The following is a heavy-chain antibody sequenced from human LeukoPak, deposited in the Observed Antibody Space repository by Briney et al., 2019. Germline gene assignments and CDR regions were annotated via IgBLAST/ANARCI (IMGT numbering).Heavy chain of an antibody. CDR1: GFSFSNYA. J-gene: IGHJ4*02. CDR3: AKIPGIVVVTQPNFDY. D-gene: IGHD3-22*01. Sequence: PGGSLRLSCAASGFSFSNYAMSWVRRAPGKGLEWVSTVSGSGGITYNADSVKGRFTISRDNFKNKLYLHMNSLRAGDTAVYYCAKIPGIVVVTQPNFDYWGQGTLVTVSS. CDR2: VSGSGGIT. V-gene: IGHV3-23*01.